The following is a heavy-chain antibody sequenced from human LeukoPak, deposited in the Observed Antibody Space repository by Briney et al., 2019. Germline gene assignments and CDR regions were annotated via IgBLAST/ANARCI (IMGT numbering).Heavy chain of an antibody. J-gene: IGHJ4*02. V-gene: IGHV3-23*01. CDR1: GFTFSSYA. CDR2: ISGSGDNT. D-gene: IGHD1-26*01. Sequence: GGSLRLSCAASGFTFSSYAMSWVRQAPGKGLEWVSGISGSGDNTYYADSVKGRFTISRDNSKNTLYVQVNRLGTEDTAAYYCAKGGKWDVTPFDYWGQGTLVTVSS. CDR3: AKGGKWDVTPFDY.